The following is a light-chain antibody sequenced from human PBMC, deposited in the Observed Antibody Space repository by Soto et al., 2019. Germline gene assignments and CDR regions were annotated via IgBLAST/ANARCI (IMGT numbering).Light chain of an antibody. Sequence: EIVLTQSPGTLSLSPGERATLSCRASQSVSSNLAWYQQKHGQAPRLLIYGASTRATGIPARFSGSGSGTELTITISSLQSEDFEVYYCQQYNNWPQTFGQGTKVDIK. V-gene: IGKV3-15*01. CDR1: QSVSSN. CDR2: GAS. J-gene: IGKJ1*01. CDR3: QQYNNWPQT.